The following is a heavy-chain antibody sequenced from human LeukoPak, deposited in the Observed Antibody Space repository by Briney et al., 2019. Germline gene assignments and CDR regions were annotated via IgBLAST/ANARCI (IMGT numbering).Heavy chain of an antibody. CDR2: IYYSGST. CDR1: GGSISSGDYY. D-gene: IGHD6-19*01. Sequence: ASETLSLTCTVSGGSISSGDYYWSWIRQPPGKGLEWIGYIYYSGSTFYNPSLKSRVTISVDTSKNQFSLKLSSVTAADTTAVYYCAKDTFASTIEMSIAVAGTYFDYWGQGTLVTVSS. V-gene: IGHV4-30-4*08. CDR3: AKDTFASTIEMSIAVAGTYFDY. J-gene: IGHJ4*02.